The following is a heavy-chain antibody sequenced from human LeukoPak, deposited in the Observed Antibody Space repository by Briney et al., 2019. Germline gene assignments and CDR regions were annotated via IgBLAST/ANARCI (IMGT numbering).Heavy chain of an antibody. CDR2: IYYSGST. Sequence: SQTLSLTCTVSGGSISSGGYYWSWIRQHPGKGLEWIGYIYYSGSTYYNPSLKSRVTISVDTSKNQFSLKLRSVTAADTALYYCARARINWFDPWGQGTLVTVSS. CDR1: GGSISSGGYY. D-gene: IGHD1-14*01. J-gene: IGHJ5*02. CDR3: ARARINWFDP. V-gene: IGHV4-31*03.